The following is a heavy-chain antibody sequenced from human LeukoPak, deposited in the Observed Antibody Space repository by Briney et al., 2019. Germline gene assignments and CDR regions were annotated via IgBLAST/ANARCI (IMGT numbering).Heavy chain of an antibody. V-gene: IGHV3-11*01. CDR1: GFTFSDYY. D-gene: IGHD3-16*01. J-gene: IGHJ4*02. CDR2: ISSSGSTI. Sequence: GGSLRLSCAASGFTFSDYYMSWIRQAPGKGLEWVSYISSSGSTIYYADSVKGRFTISRDNAKNSLYLQMNSLKAEDTAVYYCARAASDYGDYPDYWGQGTLVTVSS. CDR3: ARAASDYGDYPDY.